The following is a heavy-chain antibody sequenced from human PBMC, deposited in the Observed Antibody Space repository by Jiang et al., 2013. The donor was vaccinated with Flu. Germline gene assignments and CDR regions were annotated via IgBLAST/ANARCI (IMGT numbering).Heavy chain of an antibody. D-gene: IGHD2-15*01. CDR1: GFTFSSYA. CDR2: ISGSGGST. J-gene: IGHJ6*02. CDR3: AKVVAGGSGADYYGMDV. Sequence: LLESGGGLVQPGGSLRLSCAASGFTFSSYAMSWVRQAPGKGLEWVSAISGSGGSTYYADSVKGRFTISRDNSKNTLYLQMNSLRAEDTAVYYCAKVVAGGSGADYYGMDVWGQGTTVTVSS. V-gene: IGHV3-23*01.